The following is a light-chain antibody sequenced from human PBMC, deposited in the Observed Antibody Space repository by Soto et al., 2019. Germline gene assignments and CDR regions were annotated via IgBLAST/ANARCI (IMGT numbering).Light chain of an antibody. CDR2: LEGSGSY. CDR1: SGHSSYI. V-gene: IGLV4-60*03. J-gene: IGLJ3*02. CDR3: ETWDSNTWV. Sequence: QLVLTQSSSASASLRSSVKLTCTLSSGHSSYIIAWHQQQPGKAPRYLMKLEGSGSYNKGSGVPDRFSGSSSGADRYLTISNLQSEDEADYYCETWDSNTWVFGGGTKLTVL.